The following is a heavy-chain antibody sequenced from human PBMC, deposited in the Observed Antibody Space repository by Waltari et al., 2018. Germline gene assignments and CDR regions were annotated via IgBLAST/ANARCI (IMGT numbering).Heavy chain of an antibody. CDR3: ATKDFWSGYSPDY. D-gene: IGHD3-3*01. Sequence: EVRLVESGGGLVQPGGSLRLSCAASGFTLRSYWMRWVSQAPGKGLEWVANIKQDGSEKYYVDSVKGRFTISRDNAKNLLYLQMNSLRAEDTAVYYCATKDFWSGYSPDYWGQGTLVTVSS. CDR2: IKQDGSEK. J-gene: IGHJ4*02. CDR1: GFTLRSYW. V-gene: IGHV3-7*02.